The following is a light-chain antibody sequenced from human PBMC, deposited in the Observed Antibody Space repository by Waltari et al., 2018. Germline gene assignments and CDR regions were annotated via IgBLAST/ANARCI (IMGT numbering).Light chain of an antibody. CDR1: QSVLYSSNNLNY. V-gene: IGKV4-1*01. J-gene: IGKJ2*01. CDR3: QQFYSTPYT. CDR2: WAS. Sequence: IVMNQSPDSLAVSLGERATIHCKSSQSVLYSSNNLNYLAWYQQKPGQPPKLLISWASTRESGVPDRFSGSGSGTDFTLTISSLQAEDVAVYYCQQFYSTPYTFGQGTKLEIK.